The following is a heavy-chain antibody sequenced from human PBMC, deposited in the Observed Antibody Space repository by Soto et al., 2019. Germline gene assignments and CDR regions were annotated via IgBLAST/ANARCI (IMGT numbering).Heavy chain of an antibody. CDR1: GFTFSSYG. J-gene: IGHJ4*02. CDR2: IWYDGSNK. D-gene: IGHD6-19*01. CDR3: ARDPTSSGWLEPEGELFDY. V-gene: IGHV3-33*01. Sequence: GGSLRLSCAASGFTFSSYGMHWVRQAPGKGLEWVAVIWYDGSNKYYADSVKGRFTISRDNSKNTLYLQMNSLRAEDTAVYYCARDPTSSGWLEPEGELFDYWGQGTLVTVSS.